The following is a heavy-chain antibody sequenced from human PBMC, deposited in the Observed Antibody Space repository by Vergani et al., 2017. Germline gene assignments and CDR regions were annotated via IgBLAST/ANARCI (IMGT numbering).Heavy chain of an antibody. V-gene: IGHV1-24*01. J-gene: IGHJ5*02. Sequence: QVQLVQSGAEVKKPGASVKVSCKVSGYTLTELSMHWVRQAPGKGLEWMGGFDPEDGETIYAQKFQGRVTMTEDTSTDTDYMELSSLRSEETAVYYCARVGYGDYVRGGIGWFDPWGQGTLVTVSS. D-gene: IGHD4-17*01. CDR3: ARVGYGDYVRGGIGWFDP. CDR1: GYTLTELS. CDR2: FDPEDGET.